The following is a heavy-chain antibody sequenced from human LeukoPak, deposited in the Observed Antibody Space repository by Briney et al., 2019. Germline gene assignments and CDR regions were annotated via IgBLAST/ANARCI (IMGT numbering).Heavy chain of an antibody. CDR1: GGSIRSSYYY. D-gene: IGHD2-15*01. V-gene: IGHV4-39*07. J-gene: IGHJ4*02. CDR2: IYDSGST. Sequence: SETLSLTCTVSGGSIRSSYYYWGWIRQPPGKGLEWIGSIYDSGSTNYNPSLKSRVTISVDTSKNQFSLKLSSVTAADTAVYYCAREVVGYCSGGSCYSFRYFDYWGQGTLATVSS. CDR3: AREVVGYCSGGSCYSFRYFDY.